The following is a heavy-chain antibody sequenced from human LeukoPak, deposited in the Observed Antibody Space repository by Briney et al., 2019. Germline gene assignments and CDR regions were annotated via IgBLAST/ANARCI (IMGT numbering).Heavy chain of an antibody. V-gene: IGHV3-21*01. CDR3: AKDLMRDRWFGES. CDR1: GFTFNRYN. D-gene: IGHD3-10*01. Sequence: GGSLRLSCAASGFTFNRYNINWVRQAPGKGLEWVSSISSSGNYIYYADSVKGRFTISRDTSKNTLYLQMNSLRTEDTAVYYCAKDLMRDRWFGESWGQGTLVTVSS. CDR2: ISSSGNYI. J-gene: IGHJ5*02.